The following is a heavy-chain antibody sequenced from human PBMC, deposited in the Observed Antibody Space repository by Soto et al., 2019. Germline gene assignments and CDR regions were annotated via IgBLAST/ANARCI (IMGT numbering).Heavy chain of an antibody. D-gene: IGHD1-26*01. V-gene: IGHV3-23*01. CDR2: ITASAANT. CDR3: AKDRAVRAFGEPFDS. J-gene: IGHJ5*01. CDR1: GFTFSSYS. Sequence: LRLSCAASGFTFSSYSMNWVRQAPGKGLEWVSVITASAANTYYADSVKGRFTISRDNSKNTLYLQMNSLRAEDTAIYFCAKDRAVRAFGEPFDSRGQGTLVTVSS.